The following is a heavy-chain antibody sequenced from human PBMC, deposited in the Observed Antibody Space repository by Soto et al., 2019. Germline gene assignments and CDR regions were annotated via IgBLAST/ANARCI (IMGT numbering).Heavy chain of an antibody. D-gene: IGHD6-19*01. CDR3: AKDHIRISSGWTDYYYYYGMDV. J-gene: IGHJ6*02. V-gene: IGHV3-23*01. CDR2: ISGSGGST. CDR1: GFTFSSYA. Sequence: GSLRLSCAASGFTFSSYAMSWVRQAPGKGLEWVSAISGSGGSTYYADSVKGRFTISRDNSKNTLYLQMNSLRAEDTAVYYCAKDHIRISSGWTDYYYYYGMDVWGQGTTVTVSS.